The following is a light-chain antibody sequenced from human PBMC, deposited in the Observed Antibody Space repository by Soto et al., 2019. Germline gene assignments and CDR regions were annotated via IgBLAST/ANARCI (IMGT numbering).Light chain of an antibody. CDR2: DAS. J-gene: IGKJ1*01. CDR1: QSISSW. CDR3: QQYNNYWT. V-gene: IGKV1-5*01. Sequence: DIQMTQSPSTLSASVGDRVTITCRASQSISSWLAWYQQKPGKAPKLLIYDASSLESGVPSRFSGSGSATECTLTISSLKPDDFATYYCQQYNNYWTFGQGTRVEIK.